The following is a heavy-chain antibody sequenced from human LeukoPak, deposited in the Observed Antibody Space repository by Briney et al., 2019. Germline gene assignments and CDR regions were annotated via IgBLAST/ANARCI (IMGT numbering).Heavy chain of an antibody. J-gene: IGHJ4*02. D-gene: IGHD3-22*01. CDR1: GVSFSGYC. CDR2: INHSGST. V-gene: IGHV4-34*01. Sequence: SETLSLTCAVYGVSFSGYCWSWIRQPPGKGLEWIGEINHSGSTNYNPSLKSRVTISVDTSKNQFSLKLSSVTAADTAVYYCARGPYGYYYEYYFDYWGQGTPVTVSS. CDR3: ARGPYGYYYEYYFDY.